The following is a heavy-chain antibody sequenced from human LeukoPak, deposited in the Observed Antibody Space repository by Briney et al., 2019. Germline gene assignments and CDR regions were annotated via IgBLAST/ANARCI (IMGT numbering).Heavy chain of an antibody. CDR2: FNPNGGSP. Sequence: ASVKVSCKASGFTFTAYYLHWVRQAPGQGLEWMGVFNPNGGSPRYAQKFQGRITLTGDTSTSTVYMELSSLRSKDAAIYYCARGYSTLFYYFDFWGQGTLVTVSS. CDR1: GFTFTAYY. CDR3: ARGYSTLFYYFDF. V-gene: IGHV1-46*01. D-gene: IGHD6-13*01. J-gene: IGHJ4*02.